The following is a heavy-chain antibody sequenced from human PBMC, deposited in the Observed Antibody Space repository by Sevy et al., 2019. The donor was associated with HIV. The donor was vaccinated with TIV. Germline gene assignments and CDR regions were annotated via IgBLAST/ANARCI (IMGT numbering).Heavy chain of an antibody. CDR2: VYYTGLT. CDR3: AREPGGYDYDYGMDV. CDR1: GGSITSSNYY. D-gene: IGHD5-12*01. Sequence: SETLSLTCSASGGSITSSNYYWGWIRQPPGKGLEWIGSVYYTGLTYYNPSLKSRVTISVDTSKNQFSLNLNPVTAAETAIYYCAREPGGYDYDYGMDVWGQGTTVTVSS. V-gene: IGHV4-39*02. J-gene: IGHJ6*02.